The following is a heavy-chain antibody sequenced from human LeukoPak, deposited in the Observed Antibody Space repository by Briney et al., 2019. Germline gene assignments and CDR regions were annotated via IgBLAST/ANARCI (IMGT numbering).Heavy chain of an antibody. CDR3: ARSNYYGSGSPLGY. CDR1: GGSIGSYY. D-gene: IGHD3-10*01. J-gene: IGHJ4*02. V-gene: IGHV4-59*01. CDR2: IYYSGST. Sequence: PSETLSLTCTVSGGSIGSYYWSWIRQPPGKGLEWIGYIYYSGSTNYNPSLKSRVTISVDTSKNQFSLKLSSVTAADTAVYYCARSNYYGSGSPLGYWGQGTLVTVSS.